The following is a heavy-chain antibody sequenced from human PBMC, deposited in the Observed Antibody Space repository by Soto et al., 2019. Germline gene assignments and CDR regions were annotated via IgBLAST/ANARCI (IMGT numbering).Heavy chain of an antibody. CDR3: ANPPIARHYYYGMEV. CDR1: GYTFTSFY. Sequence: QVQLVQSGAEVKKPGASVKVSCKASGYTFTSFYMHWLRQAPGQGLEWMGIINPSGTTTDYAQKFQGRVTMNRDTSTSTYYMELSSLTSEDTAVYYCANPPIARHYYYGMEVWGQGTAVTVSS. J-gene: IGHJ6*02. V-gene: IGHV1-46*01. CDR2: INPSGTTT.